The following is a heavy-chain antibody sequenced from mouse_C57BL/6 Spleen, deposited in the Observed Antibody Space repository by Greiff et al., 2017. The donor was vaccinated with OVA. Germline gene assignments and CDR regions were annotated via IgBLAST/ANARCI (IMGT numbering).Heavy chain of an antibody. CDR3: AKGVLFYYAMDY. CDR1: GYTFTSYW. J-gene: IGHJ4*01. CDR2: IDPSDSYT. Sequence: VQLQQSGAELVMPGASVKLSCKASGYTFTSYWMHWVKQRPGQGLEWIGEIDPSDSYTNYNQKFKGKSTLTVDKSSSTAYMQLSSLTSEDSAVYYCAKGVLFYYAMDYWGQGTSVTVSS. V-gene: IGHV1-69*01. D-gene: IGHD2-14*01.